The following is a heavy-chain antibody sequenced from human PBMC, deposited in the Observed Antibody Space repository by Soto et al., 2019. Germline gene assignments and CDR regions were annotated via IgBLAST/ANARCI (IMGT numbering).Heavy chain of an antibody. V-gene: IGHV3-53*01. CDR1: GVPVISNY. Sequence: GCLRLSCSASGVPVISNYMSWVRPAPGRGLEWSSLIYSGGSTYYADSVKGRFTISRDNSKNTLYLQMNSLRAEDTAVYYCARDSPARDAFAIWGHRKMVTVSS. CDR3: ARDSPARDAFAI. J-gene: IGHJ3*02. CDR2: IYSGGST.